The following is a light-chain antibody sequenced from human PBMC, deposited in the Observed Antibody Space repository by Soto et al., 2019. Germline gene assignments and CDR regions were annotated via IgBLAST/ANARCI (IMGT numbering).Light chain of an antibody. CDR2: DAS. CDR1: QSIGTC. V-gene: IGKV1-5*01. CDR3: QQCESFVMT. Sequence: DIQMTQSPSTLSASVGDRVTITCRASQSIGTCLAWYQQRPGRAPNLLIYDASSLKRGVPLRFRGSGSGTEFTLPISSLQPDDFATYYCQQCESFVMTVGGGTKVEVK. J-gene: IGKJ4*01.